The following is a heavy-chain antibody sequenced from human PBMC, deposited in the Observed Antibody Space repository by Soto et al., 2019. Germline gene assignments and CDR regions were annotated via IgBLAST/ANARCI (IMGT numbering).Heavy chain of an antibody. Sequence: QVPLVESGGGVVQPGRSLRLSCAASGFTFSSYAMHWVRQAPGKGLEWVAVISYDGSNKYYADSVKGRFTTSRDNSKNTLYLQMNSLRAEDTAVYYCASPRFLEWLLFDYWGQGTLVTVSS. V-gene: IGHV3-30-3*01. CDR3: ASPRFLEWLLFDY. J-gene: IGHJ4*02. CDR2: ISYDGSNK. CDR1: GFTFSSYA. D-gene: IGHD3-3*01.